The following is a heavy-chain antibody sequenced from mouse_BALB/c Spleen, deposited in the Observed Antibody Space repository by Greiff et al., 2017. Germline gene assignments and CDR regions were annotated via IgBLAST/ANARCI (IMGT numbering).Heavy chain of an antibody. Sequence: VQLQQSGAELVRPGALVKLSCKASGFNIKDYYMHWVKQRPEQGLEWIGWIDPENGNTIYDPKFQGKASITADTSSNTAYLQLSSLTSEDTAVYYCARNDGYEAYWGQGTLVTVSA. CDR3: ARNDGYEAY. CDR1: GFNIKDYY. D-gene: IGHD2-3*01. V-gene: IGHV14-1*02. J-gene: IGHJ3*01. CDR2: IDPENGNT.